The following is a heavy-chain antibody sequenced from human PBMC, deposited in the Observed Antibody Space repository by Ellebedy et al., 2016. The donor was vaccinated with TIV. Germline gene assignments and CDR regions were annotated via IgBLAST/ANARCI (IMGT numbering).Heavy chain of an antibody. CDR3: ARDGAAAVTYGMDV. J-gene: IGHJ6*02. CDR2: ISSSSSYT. CDR1: GFTFSSYS. D-gene: IGHD4-17*01. V-gene: IGHV3-21*01. Sequence: GESLKISCAASGFTFSSYSMNWVRRAPGKGLEWVSSISSSSSYTNYADSVKGRFSISRDNAKNSLYLQMNSLRAEDTAVYYCARDGAAAVTYGMDVWGQGTTVTVSS.